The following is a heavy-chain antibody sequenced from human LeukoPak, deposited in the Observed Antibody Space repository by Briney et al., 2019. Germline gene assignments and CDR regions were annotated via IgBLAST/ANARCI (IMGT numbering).Heavy chain of an antibody. J-gene: IGHJ4*02. Sequence: SGPTLVNPTQTLTLTCTFSGFSLSTSGMCVSWIRQPPGKTLEWLAIIYWDDDNHYSPSLKSRLTINRDTPKNQVVLTMTNMDPVDTATYYCAHVSIAEGDYWGQGTLVTVSS. V-gene: IGHV2-5*08. CDR1: GFSLSTSGMC. CDR3: AHVSIAEGDY. D-gene: IGHD6-13*01. CDR2: IYWDDDN.